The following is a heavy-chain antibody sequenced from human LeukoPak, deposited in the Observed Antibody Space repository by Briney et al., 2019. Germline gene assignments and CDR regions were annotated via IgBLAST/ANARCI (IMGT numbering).Heavy chain of an antibody. CDR1: GYTLTSYY. V-gene: IGHV1-46*01. J-gene: IGHJ6*02. CDR3: ARDRYTGVTRYYYYGMDV. CDR2: INPSGGST. D-gene: IGHD5-18*01. Sequence: ASVKVSCKASGYTLTSYYMHWVRQAPGQGLEWMGIINPSGGSTSYAQKFQGRVTMTRDTSTSTVYMELSSLRSEDTAVYYCARDRYTGVTRYYYYGMDVWGQGTTVTVSS.